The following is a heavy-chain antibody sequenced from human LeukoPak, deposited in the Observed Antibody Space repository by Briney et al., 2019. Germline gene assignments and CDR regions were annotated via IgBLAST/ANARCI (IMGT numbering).Heavy chain of an antibody. V-gene: IGHV3-30*18. D-gene: IGHD2-2*01. CDR3: AKDLGYCSSTSCYNQFGMDV. Sequence: GGSLRLSCAASGFTFSSYGMHWVRQAPGKGLEWVAVISYDGSNKYYADSVKGRFTISRVNSKNTLYLQMNSLRAEDTAVYYCAKDLGYCSSTSCYNQFGMDVWGQGTTVTVSS. CDR1: GFTFSSYG. CDR2: ISYDGSNK. J-gene: IGHJ6*02.